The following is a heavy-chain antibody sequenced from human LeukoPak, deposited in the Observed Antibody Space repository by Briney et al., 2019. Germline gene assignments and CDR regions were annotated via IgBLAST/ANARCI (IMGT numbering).Heavy chain of an antibody. CDR1: GFTFSDYY. CDR3: AREVRSPYYDY. Sequence: GSLRLSCAASGFTFSDYYMSWIRQAPGKGLEWVSYISSSSSYTNYADSVKGRFTISRDNAKNSLYLQMNSLRAEDTAVYYCAREVRSPYYDYWGQGTLVTVSS. D-gene: IGHD2-21*01. CDR2: ISSSSSYT. J-gene: IGHJ4*02. V-gene: IGHV3-11*06.